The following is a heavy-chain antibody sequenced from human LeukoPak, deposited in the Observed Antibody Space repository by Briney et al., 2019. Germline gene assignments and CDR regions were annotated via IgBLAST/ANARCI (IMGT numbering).Heavy chain of an antibody. CDR1: GGSISSGSYY. D-gene: IGHD5-18*01. Sequence: SETLSLTCTVSGGSISSGSYYWSWIRQPAGKGLEWIGRIYTSGSTNYNPSLKSRVTISVDTSKNQFSLKLSSVTAADTAVYYCAREGIQLWPSDYWGQGTLVTVSS. V-gene: IGHV4-61*02. CDR2: IYTSGST. J-gene: IGHJ4*02. CDR3: AREGIQLWPSDY.